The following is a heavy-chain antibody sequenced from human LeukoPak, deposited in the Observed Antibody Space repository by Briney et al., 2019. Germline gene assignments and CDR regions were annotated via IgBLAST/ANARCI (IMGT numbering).Heavy chain of an antibody. CDR2: ISGSGGST. Sequence: PGGSLRLSCAASGFTFSSYAMSWVRQAPGKGLEWVSAISGSGGSTYYADSVKGRFTISRDNSKNTLYMQTNSLRAEDTAAYYCAKGSRYCGGDCLDSWGQGTLVTVSS. D-gene: IGHD2-21*01. CDR3: AKGSRYCGGDCLDS. CDR1: GFTFSSYA. J-gene: IGHJ4*02. V-gene: IGHV3-23*01.